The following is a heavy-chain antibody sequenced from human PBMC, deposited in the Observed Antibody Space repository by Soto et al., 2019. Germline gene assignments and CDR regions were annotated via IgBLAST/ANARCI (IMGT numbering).Heavy chain of an antibody. V-gene: IGHV3-23*01. J-gene: IGHJ5*02. CDR2: ISDSGGNT. D-gene: IGHD3-10*01. CDR3: SKWSGFGDA. Sequence: GSLRLSCAASGFTFSSYSMTWVRQAPGKGLEWVSGISDSGGNTWYADSVKGRFTISRDNSKNTLFLQMNSLRAEDTAVYFCSKWSGFGDAWGQGTLVTASS. CDR1: GFTFSSYS.